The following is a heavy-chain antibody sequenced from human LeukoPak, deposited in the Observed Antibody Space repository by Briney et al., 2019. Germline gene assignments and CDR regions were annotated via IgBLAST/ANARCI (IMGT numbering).Heavy chain of an antibody. CDR2: IKKDGGEE. CDR1: GFTLSSYW. CDR3: VRERGVAKGDY. J-gene: IGHJ4*02. D-gene: IGHD3-10*01. V-gene: IGHV3-7*01. Sequence: GGSLGLSCAASGFTLSSYWMSWVRQAPEKGLEWVANIKKDGGEEYYVDSVKGRFTISRDNAKNSLYLQMSSLRVEDTAVYYCVRERGVAKGDYWGQGTLVTVSS.